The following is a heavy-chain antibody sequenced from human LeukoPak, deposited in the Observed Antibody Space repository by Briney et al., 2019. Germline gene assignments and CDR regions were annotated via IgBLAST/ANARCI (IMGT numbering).Heavy chain of an antibody. CDR1: GFTFINAW. CDR2: IKSKTDGGTT. J-gene: IGHJ4*02. CDR3: TRGGWLRYYFDY. Sequence: GSLRLSCAASGFTFINAWMTWVRQAPGKGLEWVGRIKSKTDGGTTDYAAPVKGRFPISRDDSKNTLYLQMNSLKTEDTAVYYCTRGGWLRYYFDYWGQGTLVTVSS. D-gene: IGHD5-24*01. V-gene: IGHV3-15*01.